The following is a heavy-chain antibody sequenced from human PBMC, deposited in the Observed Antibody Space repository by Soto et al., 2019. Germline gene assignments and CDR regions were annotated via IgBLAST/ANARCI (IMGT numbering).Heavy chain of an antibody. V-gene: IGHV1-69*02. CDR1: GGTFSRYT. Sequence: QVQLVQSGAEVKKPGSSVKVSCKASGGTFSRYTFTWVRQAPGQGLKWMGRIIPILDIPNYAQNFQGRVTITEDKSTSTAYMKRSSLTSDDTAVYYCASHFTGVLVLGTSPPGGDNYGWDVWGQGTTVTVSS. CDR2: IIPILDIP. CDR3: ASHFTGVLVLGTSPPGGDNYGWDV. J-gene: IGHJ6*02. D-gene: IGHD2-8*02.